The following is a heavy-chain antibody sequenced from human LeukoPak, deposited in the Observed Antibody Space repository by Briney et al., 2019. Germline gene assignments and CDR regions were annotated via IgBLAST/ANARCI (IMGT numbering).Heavy chain of an antibody. CDR3: AEGRQQLVRYYYYYGMDV. CDR2: ISYDGSNK. J-gene: IGHJ6*02. Sequence: GGSLRLSCAASGFTFSSYGMHWVRRAPGKGLEWVAVISYDGSNKYYADSVKGRFTISRDNSKNTLYLQMNSLRAEDTAVYYCAEGRQQLVRYYYYYGMDVWGQGTTVTVSS. D-gene: IGHD6-13*01. V-gene: IGHV3-30*03. CDR1: GFTFSSYG.